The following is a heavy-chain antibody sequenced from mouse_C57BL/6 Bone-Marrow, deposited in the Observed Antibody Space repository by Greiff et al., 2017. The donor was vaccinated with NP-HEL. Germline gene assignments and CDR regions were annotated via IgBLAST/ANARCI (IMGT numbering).Heavy chain of an antibody. V-gene: IGHV1-69*01. CDR1: GYTFTSYW. CDR2: IDPSDSYT. J-gene: IGHJ2*01. D-gene: IGHD1-1*01. Sequence: QVQLQQPGAELVMPGASVKLSCKASGYTFTSYWMHWVKQRPGQGLEWIGEIDPSDSYTNYNQKFKGKSTLTVDKSSSTAYMQLSSLTSEASAVYYCARGDYYGSSPYWGQGTTLTVSS. CDR3: ARGDYYGSSPY.